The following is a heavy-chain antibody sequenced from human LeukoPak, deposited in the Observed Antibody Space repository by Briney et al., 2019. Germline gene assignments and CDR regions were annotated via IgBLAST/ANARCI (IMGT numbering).Heavy chain of an antibody. V-gene: IGHV1-24*01. D-gene: IGHD3-22*01. J-gene: IGHJ3*02. CDR1: GYTLTELS. CDR3: ATGLSYYYDSSGYYRFDAFDI. Sequence: ASVKVSCKVSGYTLTELSMHWVRHAPGKGLEWMGGFDPEDGETIYAQKFQGRVTITEDTYTDTAYMQLSSLRSEDTAVYYCATGLSYYYDSSGYYRFDAFDIWGQGTMVTVSS. CDR2: FDPEDGET.